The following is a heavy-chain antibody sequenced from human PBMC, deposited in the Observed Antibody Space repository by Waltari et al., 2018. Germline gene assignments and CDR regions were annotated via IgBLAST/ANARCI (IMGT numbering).Heavy chain of an antibody. CDR1: GFTFSSYA. V-gene: IGHV3-23*01. Sequence: EVQLLESGGGLVQPGGSLRLACAASGFTFSSYAMGWVRQAPGKGLVWGSAISGSVGSTYYADSVKGRFTISRDNSKNTLDLQMNSLRAEDTAVYYCAKVRGLDDYWGQGTLVTVSS. CDR2: ISGSVGST. D-gene: IGHD2-15*01. CDR3: AKVRGLDDY. J-gene: IGHJ4*02.